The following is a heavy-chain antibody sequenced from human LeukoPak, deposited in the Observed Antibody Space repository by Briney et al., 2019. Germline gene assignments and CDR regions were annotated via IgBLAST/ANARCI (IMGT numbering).Heavy chain of an antibody. CDR3: VRDRELTY. CDR1: GGSVTYTNYY. D-gene: IGHD3-10*01. V-gene: IGHV4-39*07. Sequence: SETLSLTCTVSGGSVTYTNYYWGWIRQPPGKGLQWIGVIYYNGKTYYNPSLKSRVTVAVDTSKNQFSLRLSSVTAADTAVYFCVRDRELTYWGQGTLVTVSS. CDR2: IYYNGKT. J-gene: IGHJ4*02.